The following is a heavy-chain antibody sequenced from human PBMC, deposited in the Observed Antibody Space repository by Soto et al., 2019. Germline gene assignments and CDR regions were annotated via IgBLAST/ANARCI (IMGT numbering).Heavy chain of an antibody. J-gene: IGHJ5*02. CDR2: IYGSGGST. CDR3: VRDFVEHADHWFEP. CDR1: GYTFTSYN. D-gene: IGHD3-3*01. V-gene: IGHV1-46*01. Sequence: GASVKVTCKASGYTFTSYNMHWVRQSPGQGLEWMGIIYGSGGSTKYAQKFQGRVTMTRDTSTSTVYMELSSLRSEDTAVYYCVRDFVEHADHWFEPLGKGTLVTGSS.